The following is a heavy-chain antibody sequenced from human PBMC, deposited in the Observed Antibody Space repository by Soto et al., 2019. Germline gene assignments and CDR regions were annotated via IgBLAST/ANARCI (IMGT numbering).Heavy chain of an antibody. CDR2: IIPILGIA. J-gene: IGHJ6*02. CDR3: ARKVQILTYYYDSSGSLEGMDV. CDR1: GGTFSSYT. D-gene: IGHD3-22*01. V-gene: IGHV1-69*02. Sequence: SVKVSCKASGGTFSSYTISWVRQAPGQGLEWMGRIIPILGIANYAQKFQGRVTITADKSTSTAYMELSSLRSEDTAVYYCARKVQILTYYYDSSGSLEGMDVWGQGTTVTVSS.